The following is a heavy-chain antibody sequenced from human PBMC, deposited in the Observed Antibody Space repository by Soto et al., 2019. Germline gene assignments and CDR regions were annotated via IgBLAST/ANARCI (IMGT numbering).Heavy chain of an antibody. D-gene: IGHD3-10*01. CDR2: ISSSSSYI. J-gene: IGHJ4*02. V-gene: IGHV3-21*01. CDR3: ARDPVRGVKVGYYFDY. CDR1: GFTFSSYS. Sequence: EVQLVESGGGLVKPGGSLRLSCAASGFTFSSYSMNWVRQAPGKGLEWVSSISSSSSYIYYADSVKGRFTISRDNAKNSLYLQMNSLRAEDTAVYYCARDPVRGVKVGYYFDYWGQGTLVTVSS.